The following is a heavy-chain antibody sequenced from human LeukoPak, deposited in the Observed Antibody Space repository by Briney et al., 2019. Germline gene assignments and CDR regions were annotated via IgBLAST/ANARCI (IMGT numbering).Heavy chain of an antibody. V-gene: IGHV3-23*01. CDR3: AKHVRWISGAFDI. CDR2: ISGSGAST. Sequence: PGGSLRLSCAASGFNFSNYGMNWVRQAPGKGLEWVSSISGSGASTYYADSVKGRFTISRDNSKSTLYLQMNSLRAEDTAVYYCAKHVRWISGAFDIWGQGTMITVSS. CDR1: GFNFSNYG. D-gene: IGHD2-2*03. J-gene: IGHJ3*02.